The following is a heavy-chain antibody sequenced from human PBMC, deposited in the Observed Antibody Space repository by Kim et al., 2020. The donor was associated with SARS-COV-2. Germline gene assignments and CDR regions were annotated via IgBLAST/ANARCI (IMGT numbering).Heavy chain of an antibody. V-gene: IGHV5-10-1*01. CDR1: GYSFTSYW. D-gene: IGHD3-3*01. CDR3: ATDFWSGYLGRYGMDV. Sequence: GESLKISCKGSGYSFTSYWISWVRQMPGKGLEWMGRIDPSESYTNYSPSFQGHVTISADKSISTAYLQWSSLKALDTAMYYCATDFWSGYLGRYGMDVWGQGTTVTVSS. J-gene: IGHJ6*02. CDR2: IDPSESYT.